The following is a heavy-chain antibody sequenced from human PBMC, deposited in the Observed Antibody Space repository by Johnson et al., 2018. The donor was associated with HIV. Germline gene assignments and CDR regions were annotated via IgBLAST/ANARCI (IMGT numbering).Heavy chain of an antibody. Sequence: QVQLVESGGGVVQPGRSLRLSCAASRFTFSSYAMHWVRQAPGKGLEWVAILSYDGTNKYYADFVKGRFTISRDNSKNTLYLQINSLRAEDTAVYYCARGENWNDGGGNTFDIWGQGTMVTVSS. J-gene: IGHJ3*02. CDR2: LSYDGTNK. CDR1: RFTFSSYA. CDR3: ARGENWNDGGGNTFDI. D-gene: IGHD1-1*01. V-gene: IGHV3-30*04.